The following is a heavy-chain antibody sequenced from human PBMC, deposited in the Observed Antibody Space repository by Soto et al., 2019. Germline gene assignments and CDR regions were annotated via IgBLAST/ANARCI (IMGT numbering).Heavy chain of an antibody. V-gene: IGHV3-30*18. CDR3: AKEGPIPSLYFDY. D-gene: IGHD2-2*01. CDR2: ISYDGNVA. CDR1: GFTFSNYG. Sequence: QVQLVESGGGVVQPGRSLRLSCASSGFTFSNYGMHWVRPAPGKGLEWVIVISYDGNVAYYADSVQGRFTIARDNSKNTLYLQMNSLRTEDTAMYYCAKEGPIPSLYFDYWGQGTLVTVSS. J-gene: IGHJ4*02.